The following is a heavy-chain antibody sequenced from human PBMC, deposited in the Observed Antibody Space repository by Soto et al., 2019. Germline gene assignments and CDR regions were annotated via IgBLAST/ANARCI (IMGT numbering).Heavy chain of an antibody. CDR1: GYTLTGYY. D-gene: IGHD6-19*01. Sequence: ASVKVSCKASGYTLTGYYMHWVRQAPGQGLEWMGWINPNSGGTNYAQKFQGWVTMTRDTSISTAYMELSRLRSDDTAVYYCARERIAVAFDYWGQGTLVTVSS. J-gene: IGHJ4*02. CDR2: INPNSGGT. V-gene: IGHV1-2*04. CDR3: ARERIAVAFDY.